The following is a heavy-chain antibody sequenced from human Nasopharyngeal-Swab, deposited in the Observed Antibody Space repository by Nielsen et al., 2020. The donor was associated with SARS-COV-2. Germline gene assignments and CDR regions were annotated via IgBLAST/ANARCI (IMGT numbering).Heavy chain of an antibody. CDR2: ITGSGAGT. J-gene: IGHJ3*02. D-gene: IGHD1-7*01. CDR3: AKATTRSAFDI. CDR1: GFTFSSYA. V-gene: IGHV3-23*01. Sequence: GESLKISCAASGFTFSSYAMSWVRQAPGKGLGWVSAITGSGAGTYYADSVKGRFTISRDNSKNTLHLQMNSLRAEDTALYYCAKATTRSAFDIWGQGTMVTVSS.